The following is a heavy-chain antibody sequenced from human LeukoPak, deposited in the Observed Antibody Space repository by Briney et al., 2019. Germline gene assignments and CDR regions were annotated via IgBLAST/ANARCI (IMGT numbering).Heavy chain of an antibody. CDR3: ARDRKYYDSSVHFDY. D-gene: IGHD3-22*01. V-gene: IGHV1-18*01. CDR2: ISAYNGNT. Sequence: ASVKVSCKASGYTFTSYGISWVRQAPGQGLEWMGWISAYNGNTNYAQKLQGRVTMTTDTSTSTAYMELRSLRSDDTAVYYCARDRKYYDSSVHFDYWGRGTLVTVSS. CDR1: GYTFTSYG. J-gene: IGHJ4*02.